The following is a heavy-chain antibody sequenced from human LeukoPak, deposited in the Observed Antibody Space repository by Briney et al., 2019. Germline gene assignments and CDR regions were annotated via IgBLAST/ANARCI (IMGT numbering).Heavy chain of an antibody. CDR3: ATYGDYGVGWFDP. CDR2: IYYSGRT. J-gene: IGHJ5*02. D-gene: IGHD4-17*01. CDR1: GGSISSGDYY. Sequence: SETLSLTCTVSGGSISSGDYYWSWIRQPPGTGLEWIGYIYYSGRTYYNPSLKSRVTISVDTSRNHFSLKLSSVTAADTAVYYCATYGDYGVGWFDPWGQGTLVTVSS. V-gene: IGHV4-30-4*01.